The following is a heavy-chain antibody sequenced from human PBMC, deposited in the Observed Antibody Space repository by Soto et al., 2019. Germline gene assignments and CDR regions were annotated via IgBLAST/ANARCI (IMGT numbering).Heavy chain of an antibody. CDR1: VYTFTSYG. CDR2: ISAYNGNT. Sequence: QVQLVQSGAEVKKPGASVKVSCKASVYTFTSYGISWVRQAPGQGLEWMGWISAYNGNTNYAQKLQGRVTMTTDTSKSKAYMELRGLRSDDTAVYYCARYSGSYNDLDYWGQGTLVTVSS. V-gene: IGHV1-18*01. CDR3: ARYSGSYNDLDY. D-gene: IGHD1-26*01. J-gene: IGHJ4*02.